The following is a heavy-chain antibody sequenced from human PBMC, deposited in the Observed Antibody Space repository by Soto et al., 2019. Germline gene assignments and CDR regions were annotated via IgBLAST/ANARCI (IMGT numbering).Heavy chain of an antibody. CDR3: ARDRALLTGYYSPLAYYGMDV. D-gene: IGHD3-9*01. CDR1: GFTFSSYA. V-gene: IGHV3-30-3*01. J-gene: IGHJ6*02. CDR2: ISYDGSNK. Sequence: GGSLRLSCAASGFTFSSYAMHWVRQAPGKGLEWVSVISYDGSNKYSADSVKGRFTISRDNSKNTLYLQMNSLRAEDTAVYYCARDRALLTGYYSPLAYYGMDVWGQGTTVTVSS.